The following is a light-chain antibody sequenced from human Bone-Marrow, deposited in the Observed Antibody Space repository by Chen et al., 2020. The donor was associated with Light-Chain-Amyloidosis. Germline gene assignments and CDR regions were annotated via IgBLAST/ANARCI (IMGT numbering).Light chain of an antibody. CDR2: LGS. V-gene: IGKV2-28*01. CDR1: QSLLHSSGYHY. J-gene: IGKJ1*01. Sequence: DIVMTQSPLSLPVTPGEPASISCRSSQSLLHSSGYHYLHWYLQKPGPSPQLLISLGSNRASGVPDRFSGIGSGTDFTLKISKVEADDVGVDYCMQVLQTWTFGQGTKVEIK. CDR3: MQVLQTWT.